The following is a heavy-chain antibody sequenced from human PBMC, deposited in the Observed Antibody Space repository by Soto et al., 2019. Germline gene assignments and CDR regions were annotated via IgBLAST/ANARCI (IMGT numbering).Heavy chain of an antibody. CDR1: GFTFSSYG. V-gene: IGHV3-30*18. D-gene: IGHD5-12*01. CDR2: ISYDGSNK. J-gene: IGHJ6*03. Sequence: GGSLRLSCAASGFTFSSYGMHWVRQAPGKGLEWVAVISYDGSNKYYADSVKGRFTISRDNSKNTLYLQMNSLRAEDTAVYYCAKDQRVVATANYYYYYYMDVWGKGTTVTVSS. CDR3: AKDQRVVATANYYYYYYMDV.